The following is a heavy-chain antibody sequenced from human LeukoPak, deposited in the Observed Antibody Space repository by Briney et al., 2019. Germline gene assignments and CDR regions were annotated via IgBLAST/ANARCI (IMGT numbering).Heavy chain of an antibody. CDR2: IYYSGST. Sequence: SETLSLTCTVSGGSISSGGYYWSWIRQHPGKGLEWIGYIYYSGSTYYNPSLKSRVTISVDTPKNQFSLKLSSVTAADTAVYYCARHSDGDYDFDYWGQGTLVTVSS. V-gene: IGHV4-39*01. CDR3: ARHSDGDYDFDY. CDR1: GGSISSGGYY. J-gene: IGHJ4*02. D-gene: IGHD4-17*01.